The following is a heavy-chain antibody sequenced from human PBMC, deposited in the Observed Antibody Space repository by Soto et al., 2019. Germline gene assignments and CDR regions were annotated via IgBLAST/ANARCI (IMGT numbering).Heavy chain of an antibody. J-gene: IGHJ6*03. CDR3: ARAWEGYDYSVTSRYSYYYMDV. D-gene: IGHD5-12*01. V-gene: IGHV4-34*01. Sequence: SETLSLTCAVYGGSFSGYYWSWIRQPPGKGLEWIGEINHSGSTNYNPSLKSRVTISVDTSKNQFSLKLSSVTAADTAVYYCARAWEGYDYSVTSRYSYYYMDVWGKGTTVTVAS. CDR2: INHSGST. CDR1: GGSFSGYY.